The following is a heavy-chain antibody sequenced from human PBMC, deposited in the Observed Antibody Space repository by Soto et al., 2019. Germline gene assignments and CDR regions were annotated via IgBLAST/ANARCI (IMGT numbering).Heavy chain of an antibody. CDR1: GDSVSSDTSA. J-gene: IGHJ6*02. V-gene: IGHV6-1*01. CDR3: VGVTFFRGMHV. D-gene: IGHD3-10*01. Sequence: SQPLSLSGAISGDSVSSDTSAWIWIRQSPSRGLEWLGRTFFKSKWHNDYALSVKSRITISPDTSQNQFSLDLDSVTPEETAVYYCVGVTFFRGMHVWGQGTPVTVSS. CDR2: TFFKSKWHN.